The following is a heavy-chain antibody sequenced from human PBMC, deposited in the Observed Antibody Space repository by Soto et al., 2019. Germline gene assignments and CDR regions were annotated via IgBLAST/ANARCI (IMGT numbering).Heavy chain of an antibody. D-gene: IGHD3-10*01. CDR2: INPSGGST. CDR1: GYTFTSYY. J-gene: IGHJ4*02. V-gene: IGHV1-46*01. Sequence: QVQLVQSGAEVKKPGASVKVSCKASGYTFTSYYMHWVRQAPGQGLEWIGIINPSGGSTSYAQKFQGSVTMTSDTSTSTVYMELSSLRSEDTAVYYCARDRDSVFDYWGQGTLVTVSS. CDR3: ARDRDSVFDY.